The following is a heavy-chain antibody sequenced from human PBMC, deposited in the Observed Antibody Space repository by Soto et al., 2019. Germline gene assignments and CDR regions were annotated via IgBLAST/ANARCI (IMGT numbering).Heavy chain of an antibody. CDR2: TDVNT. CDR3: ARESMSYDSSNLRY. D-gene: IGHD4-4*01. J-gene: IGHJ4*02. Sequence: QVQLVQSGAEVKQPGASVKVSCKGSGYTFTSYGITWVRQAPEQGLVWRGWTDVNTTYAQKFQVRATMPTDTSTSKAYLELRSLRSDETAVYYCARESMSYDSSNLRYWGQGTEVTASS. V-gene: IGHV1-18*04. CDR1: GYTFTSYG.